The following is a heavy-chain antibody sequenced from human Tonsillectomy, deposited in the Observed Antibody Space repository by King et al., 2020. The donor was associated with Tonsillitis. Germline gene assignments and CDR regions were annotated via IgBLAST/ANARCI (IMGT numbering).Heavy chain of an antibody. CDR2: IYWDDDK. CDR1: GFSLSTSGVG. Sequence: ITLKESGTTLVKPTQTLTLTCTFSGFSLSTSGVGVGWIRQPPGKALEWLALIYWDDDKRYSQSLKSRLTINKDTSKNQVVLTMTNMDPVDTATYNCAHGLAHSEYSSASVFAYWGQGPLVTVSS. J-gene: IGHJ4*02. CDR3: AHGLAHSEYSSASVFAY. D-gene: IGHD6-19*01. V-gene: IGHV2-5*02.